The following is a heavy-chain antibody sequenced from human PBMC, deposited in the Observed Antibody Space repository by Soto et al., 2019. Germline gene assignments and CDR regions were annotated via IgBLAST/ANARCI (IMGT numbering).Heavy chain of an antibody. Sequence: GGSLRLSCAASGFTFSSYAMSWVRQAPGKGLEWVSAISGSGGSTYYADSVKGRFTISRDNSKNTLYLQMNSLRAEDTAVYYCAKKTSFIAVVEYYFDYWGQGTLVTVSS. V-gene: IGHV3-23*01. CDR1: GFTFSSYA. CDR3: AKKTSFIAVVEYYFDY. CDR2: ISGSGGST. J-gene: IGHJ4*02. D-gene: IGHD6-19*01.